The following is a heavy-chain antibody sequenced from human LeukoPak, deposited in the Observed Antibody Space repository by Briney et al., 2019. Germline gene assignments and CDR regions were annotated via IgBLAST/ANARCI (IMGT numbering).Heavy chain of an antibody. Sequence: NPSETLSLTCTVSGGSISSGGYYWSWIRQHPGKGLEWIGYIYYSGSTYYNPSLKSRVTISVDTSKNQFSLKLSSVTAADTAVYYCARERITGTQQGPWGQGTLVTVSS. CDR3: ARERITGTQQGP. V-gene: IGHV4-31*03. CDR2: IYYSGST. D-gene: IGHD1/OR15-1a*01. J-gene: IGHJ5*02. CDR1: GGSISSGGYY.